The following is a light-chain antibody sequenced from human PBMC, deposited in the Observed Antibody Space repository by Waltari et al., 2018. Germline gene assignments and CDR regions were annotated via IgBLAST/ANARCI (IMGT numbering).Light chain of an antibody. Sequence: DIQMTQSPSSLSASVGDKVTITCRASQGINNALAWYQQKPGKAPNLLIYTSSSLQSGVPSRFSGSGSGTDFTLIISRLQAEDFAVYYCQQRYSFPVTFGGGTKVEIK. CDR2: TSS. CDR3: QQRYSFPVT. J-gene: IGKJ4*01. V-gene: IGKV1-17*01. CDR1: QGINNA.